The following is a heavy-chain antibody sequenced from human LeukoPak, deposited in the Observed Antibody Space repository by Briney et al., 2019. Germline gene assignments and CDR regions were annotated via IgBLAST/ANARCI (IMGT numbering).Heavy chain of an antibody. CDR1: GFTFSSYG. CDR3: ASGRDYYDSSGPFDY. CDR2: VWYDGSNK. Sequence: GGSLRLSCAASGFTFSSYGMHWVRRAPGKGLEWVAVVWYDGSNKYYADSVKGRFTISRDNSKNTLYLQMNSLRAEDTAVYYCASGRDYYDSSGPFDYWGQGTLVTVSS. V-gene: IGHV3-33*01. D-gene: IGHD3-22*01. J-gene: IGHJ4*02.